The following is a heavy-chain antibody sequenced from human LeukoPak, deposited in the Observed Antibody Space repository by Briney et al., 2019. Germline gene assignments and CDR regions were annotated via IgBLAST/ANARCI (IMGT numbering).Heavy chain of an antibody. CDR2: IYYSGST. V-gene: IGHV4-39*07. CDR1: GGSISSSSYY. CDR3: ARDIDRWGIRSVGY. J-gene: IGHJ4*02. Sequence: SETLSLTCTVSGGSISSSSYYWGWIRQPPGKGLEWIGSIYYSGSTYYNPSLKSRVTISVDTSKNQFSLKLSSVTAADTAVYYCARDIDRWGIRSVGYWGQGTLVTVSS. D-gene: IGHD2-8*02.